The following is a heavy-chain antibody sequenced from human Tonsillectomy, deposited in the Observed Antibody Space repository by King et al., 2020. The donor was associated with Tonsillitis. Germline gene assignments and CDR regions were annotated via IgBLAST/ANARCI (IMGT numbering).Heavy chain of an antibody. Sequence: VQLVESGGGFVQPGGSLRLSCAASGFNFGTYAMTWVRQAPGKGLEWVSGISAGGYTIYYADSVKGRFTISRDNFKNTPYLQMNSLRAEDTAVYYCAKDLGFNWNPTNAFDSGGQGTMVTVSP. CDR2: ISAGGYTI. J-gene: IGHJ3*01. D-gene: IGHD1-1*01. CDR1: GFNFGTYA. CDR3: AKDLGFNWNPTNAFDS. V-gene: IGHV3-23*04.